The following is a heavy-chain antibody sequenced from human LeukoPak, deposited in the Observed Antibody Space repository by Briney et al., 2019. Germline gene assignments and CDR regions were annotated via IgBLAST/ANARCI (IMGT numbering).Heavy chain of an antibody. CDR2: INAGNGNT. Sequence: GASVKVSCKASGYTFTSYAMHWVRQAPGQRLEWMGWINAGNGNTKYSQKFQGRVTITRDTSASTAYMELSSLRSEDTAVYYCARDRDYYGSGSYPNYYYYGMDVWXXGXXVTVSS. J-gene: IGHJ6*01. CDR3: ARDRDYYGSGSYPNYYYYGMDV. D-gene: IGHD3-10*01. CDR1: GYTFTSYA. V-gene: IGHV1-3*01.